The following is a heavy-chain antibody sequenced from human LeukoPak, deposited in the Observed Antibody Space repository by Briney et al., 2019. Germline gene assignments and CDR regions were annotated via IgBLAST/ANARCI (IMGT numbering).Heavy chain of an antibody. J-gene: IGHJ5*02. Sequence: ASVKVSCKASGYTFTGYYMHWVRQAPGQGLEWMGWINPNSGGTNYVQKFQGRVTMTRDTSISTAYMELSRLRSDDTAVYYCARVAVAGTGANWFDPWGQGTLVTVSS. CDR1: GYTFTGYY. D-gene: IGHD6-19*01. CDR3: ARVAVAGTGANWFDP. CDR2: INPNSGGT. V-gene: IGHV1-2*02.